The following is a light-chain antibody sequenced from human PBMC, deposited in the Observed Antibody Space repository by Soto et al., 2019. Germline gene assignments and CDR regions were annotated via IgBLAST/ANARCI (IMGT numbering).Light chain of an antibody. CDR3: QQSDTPPT. J-gene: IGKJ2*01. V-gene: IGKV1-39*01. Sequence: DISMTQSPSSLSASVGDRVTITCRASQSIRDNLNWYQQKPGKGPKLLIYAASSLQSGVPSRFSGSGSETDFTPTTSGLQPEDFATYYCQQSDTPPTFGQGTKVDNK. CDR2: AAS. CDR1: QSIRDN.